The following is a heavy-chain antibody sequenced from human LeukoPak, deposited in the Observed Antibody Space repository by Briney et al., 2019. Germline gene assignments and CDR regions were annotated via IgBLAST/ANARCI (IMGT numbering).Heavy chain of an antibody. CDR1: GGSFSGYY. Sequence: SETLSLTCAVYGGSFSGYYWSWIRQPPGKGLEWIGEINHSGSTNYNPSLKSRVTISVDTSDNQFSLKLSSVTAADTAVYYCARATMVRGVIEFDYWGPGTLVTVSS. J-gene: IGHJ4*02. CDR3: ARATMVRGVIEFDY. V-gene: IGHV4-34*01. D-gene: IGHD3-10*01. CDR2: INHSGST.